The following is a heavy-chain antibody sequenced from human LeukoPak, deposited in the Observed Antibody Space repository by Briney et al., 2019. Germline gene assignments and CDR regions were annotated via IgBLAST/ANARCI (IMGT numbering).Heavy chain of an antibody. D-gene: IGHD3-10*01. CDR2: IKSETDGGTT. J-gene: IGHJ5*02. V-gene: IGHV3-15*01. CDR1: GFSFNNAW. CDR3: TTLWFGESTFVSP. Sequence: GGSLRLSCGAPGFSFNNAWMSWVRQAPGKGLEWVGRIKSETDGGTTDYAAPVKGRFTISRDDSKNTLYAHMNSLKTEDTAVYYGTTLWFGESTFVSPWGQGTLVTVSS.